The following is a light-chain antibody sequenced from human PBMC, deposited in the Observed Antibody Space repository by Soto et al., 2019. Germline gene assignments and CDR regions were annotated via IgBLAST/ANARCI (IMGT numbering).Light chain of an antibody. CDR1: SGGVGGYNY. CDR3: GAWDHVLNVGV. J-gene: IGLJ3*02. Sequence: QSALTQPPSASGSPGQSVTISCTGASGGVGGYNYVSCFQQHPGKAPKFMIYEVTQRPSGVPDRFSGSKSGTSATLGITGLQTGDEADYYCGAWDHVLNVGVFGGGTKLTVL. CDR2: EVT. V-gene: IGLV2-8*01.